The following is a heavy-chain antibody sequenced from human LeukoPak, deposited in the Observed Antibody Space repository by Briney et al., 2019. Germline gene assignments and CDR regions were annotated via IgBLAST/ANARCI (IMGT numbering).Heavy chain of an antibody. J-gene: IGHJ4*02. CDR2: ISGDGGST. CDR3: AKDMSYYYDSSGYFETPGY. Sequence: GGSLRLSXAASGFTFDDYAMHWVRQAPGKGLEWVSLISGDGGSTYYADSVKGRFTISRDNSKNSLYLQMNSLRTEDTALYYCAKDMSYYYDSSGYFETPGYWGQGTLVTVSS. V-gene: IGHV3-43*02. D-gene: IGHD3-22*01. CDR1: GFTFDDYA.